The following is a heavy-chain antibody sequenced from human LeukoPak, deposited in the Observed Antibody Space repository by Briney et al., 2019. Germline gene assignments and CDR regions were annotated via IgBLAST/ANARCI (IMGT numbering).Heavy chain of an antibody. CDR2: ISGSGDST. CDR3: ARDRLQHYFDY. D-gene: IGHD4-11*01. Sequence: PGGSLRLSCAASGFTFSSYAMNWVRQAPGKGQEWVSVISGSGDSTNYADSVKGRFTISRDNSKNTLYLQMNSLRAEDTAVYFCARDRLQHYFDYWGQGTLVTVSS. J-gene: IGHJ4*02. CDR1: GFTFSSYA. V-gene: IGHV3-23*01.